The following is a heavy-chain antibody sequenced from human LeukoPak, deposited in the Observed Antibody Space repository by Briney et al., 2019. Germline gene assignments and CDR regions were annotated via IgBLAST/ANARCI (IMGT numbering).Heavy chain of an antibody. V-gene: IGHV1-18*04. CDR1: GYTFTGYY. Sequence: ASVKVSCKASGYTFTGYYMHWVRQAPGQGLEWMGWISTYNDNTVYAQKFQGRVTMTTDTSTSTAYMELRSLRSDDTAVYYCAREKSSGWYGGSAFDIWGQGTMVTVSS. D-gene: IGHD6-19*01. J-gene: IGHJ3*02. CDR2: ISTYNDNT. CDR3: AREKSSGWYGGSAFDI.